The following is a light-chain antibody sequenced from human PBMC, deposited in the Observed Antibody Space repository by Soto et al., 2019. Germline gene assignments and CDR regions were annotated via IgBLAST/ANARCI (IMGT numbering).Light chain of an antibody. Sequence: QSVLTQPPSVSGAPGQRVTISCTGSSSNIGAGYDVHWYQQLPGTAPKLLIYGNSNRPSGVPDRFSGSKSGTSASLAITGLQAEDEADYYCQSYDSSRRGYVFGTGTKLTGL. V-gene: IGLV1-40*01. J-gene: IGLJ1*01. CDR3: QSYDSSRRGYV. CDR1: SSNIGAGYD. CDR2: GNS.